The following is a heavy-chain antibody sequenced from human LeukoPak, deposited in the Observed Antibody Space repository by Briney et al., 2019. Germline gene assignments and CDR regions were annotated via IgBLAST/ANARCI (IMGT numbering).Heavy chain of an antibody. Sequence: GASVKVSCKASGYTFTGYYMHWVRQDPGQGLEWMGQINPNSGGTNYAQKFQGRVTMTRDTSISTAYMEVNRLRSDDTAVYYCARAHYYDSSGYYSYFDYWGQGTLVTVSS. J-gene: IGHJ4*02. CDR1: GYTFTGYY. CDR3: ARAHYYDSSGYYSYFDY. CDR2: INPNSGGT. D-gene: IGHD3-22*01. V-gene: IGHV1-2*06.